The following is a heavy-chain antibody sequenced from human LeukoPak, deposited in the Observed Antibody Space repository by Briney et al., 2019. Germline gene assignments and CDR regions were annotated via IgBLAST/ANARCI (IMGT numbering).Heavy chain of an antibody. V-gene: IGHV3-30*18. CDR2: ISYDESNK. Sequence: GGSLRLSCVVSGFTFNSYGMHWVRQAPGKGLEWVAGISYDESNKYYADFVRGRFTISRDNSKNTLYLQMNSLRAEDTAVYYCAKGGLFNCSSTSCYLAEYFQHWGQGTLVTVSS. CDR1: GFTFNSYG. J-gene: IGHJ1*01. CDR3: AKGGLFNCSSTSCYLAEYFQH. D-gene: IGHD2-2*01.